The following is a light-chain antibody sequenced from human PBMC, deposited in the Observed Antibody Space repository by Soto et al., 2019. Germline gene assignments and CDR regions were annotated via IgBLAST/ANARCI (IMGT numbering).Light chain of an antibody. CDR1: QSVSSY. CDR3: QQRSNWPFT. CDR2: DAS. J-gene: IGKJ5*01. Sequence: EIVLTQSPATLSFSPCERATLSCRASQSVSSYLAWYQQKPGQAPRLLIYDASNRATGIPARFSGSGSGTDFTLTISSLEPEDFAVYYCQQRSNWPFTFGQGTRLEIK. V-gene: IGKV3-11*01.